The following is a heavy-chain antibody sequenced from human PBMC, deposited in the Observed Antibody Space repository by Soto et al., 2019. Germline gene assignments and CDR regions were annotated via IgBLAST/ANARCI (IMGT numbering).Heavy chain of an antibody. CDR3: ATDVLDCSGGSCHYYFDY. CDR1: GYTLTELS. J-gene: IGHJ4*02. D-gene: IGHD2-15*01. V-gene: IGHV1-24*01. Sequence: ASVKVSCKVSGYTLTELSMHWVRQAPGKGLEWMGGFDPEDGETIYAQKFQGRVTMTEDTSTDTAYMELSSLRSEDTAVYYCATDVLDCSGGSCHYYFDYWGQGTLVTVSS. CDR2: FDPEDGET.